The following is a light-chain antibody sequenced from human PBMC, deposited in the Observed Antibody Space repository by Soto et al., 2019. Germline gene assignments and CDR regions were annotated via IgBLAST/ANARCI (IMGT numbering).Light chain of an antibody. J-gene: IGLJ2*01. CDR1: SSDGGSYNL. V-gene: IGLV2-23*01. Sequence: QSALTQPASVSGSPGQSITISCTGTSSDGGSYNLVSWYQQHPGKAPKLMIYEGSKRPSGVSNRFSGSKSGNTASLTISGVQAEDEAEYYCCSYAGSSVAFGGGTKLTVL. CDR2: EGS. CDR3: CSYAGSSVA.